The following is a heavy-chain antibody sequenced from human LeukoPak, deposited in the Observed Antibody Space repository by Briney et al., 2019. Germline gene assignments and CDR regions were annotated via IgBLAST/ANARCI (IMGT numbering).Heavy chain of an antibody. J-gene: IGHJ6*02. V-gene: IGHV3-48*04. CDR2: ISSSSSTI. CDR3: ARVGVGAPYYYGMDV. CDR1: GFSFSSYS. Sequence: PGGSLRLSCAASGFSFSSYSMNWVRQAPGKGLEWVSYISSSSSTIYYADSVKGRFTISRDNAKNSLYLQMNSLRAEDTAVYYCARVGVGAPYYYGMDVWGQGTTVTVSS. D-gene: IGHD1-26*01.